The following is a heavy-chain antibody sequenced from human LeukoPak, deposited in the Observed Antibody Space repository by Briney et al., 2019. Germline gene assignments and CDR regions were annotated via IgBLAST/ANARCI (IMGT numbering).Heavy chain of an antibody. V-gene: IGHV4-39*01. CDR1: DYSISSRSYY. J-gene: IGHJ5*02. CDR3: ARAKYGYSSSSFYWFDP. CDR2: IYYSGST. D-gene: IGHD6-13*01. Sequence: SETLSLTCTVSDYSISSRSYYWGWVRQPPGKGLEWIGSIYYSGSTYYNPSLKVRVTISADTSKNQFSLKLSSVTAADTAVYYCARAKYGYSSSSFYWFDPWGQGTLVTVSS.